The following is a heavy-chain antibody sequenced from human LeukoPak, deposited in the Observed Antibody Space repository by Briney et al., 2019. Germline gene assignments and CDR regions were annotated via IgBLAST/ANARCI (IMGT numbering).Heavy chain of an antibody. CDR2: ISGSGGST. CDR3: ARGSRTIELGDDY. J-gene: IGHJ4*02. Sequence: PGGSLRLPCAASGFTFSSYAMNWVRQAPGKGLEWVSAISGSGGSTYYADSVKGRFTISRDNAKNSLYLQMNSLRAEDTAVYYCARGSRTIELGDDYWGQGTLVTVSS. D-gene: IGHD5-24*01. V-gene: IGHV3-23*01. CDR1: GFTFSSYA.